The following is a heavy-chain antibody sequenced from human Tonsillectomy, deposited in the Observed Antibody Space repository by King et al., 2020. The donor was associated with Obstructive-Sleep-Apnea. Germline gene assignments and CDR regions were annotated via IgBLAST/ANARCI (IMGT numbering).Heavy chain of an antibody. CDR1: GGSISSYY. CDR2: VYYSVST. Sequence: QLQESGPGLVKPSETLSLTCTVSGGSISSYYWTWIRQPPGKGLEWIGDVYYSVSTNYNPSLKSPVTISGDTSKNQFSLKLSPVTAADTAVYYCARAPRIAVDYYGMDVWGQGTTVTVSS. CDR3: ARAPRIAVDYYGMDV. J-gene: IGHJ6*02. V-gene: IGHV4-59*01. D-gene: IGHD6-19*01.